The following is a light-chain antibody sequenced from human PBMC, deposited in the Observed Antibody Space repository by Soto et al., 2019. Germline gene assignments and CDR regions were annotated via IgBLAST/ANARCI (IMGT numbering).Light chain of an antibody. CDR1: SSDVGGYNY. Sequence: QSALTQPASMSGSPGQSITISCTGTSSDVGGYNYVSWYQHHPGKAPKLMIYDVSNRPSGVSNRFSGSKSGNTASLLISGLHADDEADYYCSSYTSSSTLSTYVFGTGTKVTVL. CDR3: SSYTSSSTLSTYV. J-gene: IGLJ1*01. V-gene: IGLV2-14*03. CDR2: DVS.